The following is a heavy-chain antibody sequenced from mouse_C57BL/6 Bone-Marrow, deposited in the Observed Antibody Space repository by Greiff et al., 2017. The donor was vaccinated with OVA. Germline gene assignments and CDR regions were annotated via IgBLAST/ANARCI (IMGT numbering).Heavy chain of an antibody. CDR2: IYPRSGNT. V-gene: IGHV1-81*01. J-gene: IGHJ3*01. Sequence: QVQLQQSGAELARPGASVKLSCKASGYTFTSYGISWVKQRTGQGLEWIGEIYPRSGNTYYNEKFKGKATLTADKSSSTAYMELRCLTSEDSAVYFCARGEPNGSSSAWFAYWGQGTLVTVSA. D-gene: IGHD1-1*01. CDR1: GYTFTSYG. CDR3: ARGEPNGSSSAWFAY.